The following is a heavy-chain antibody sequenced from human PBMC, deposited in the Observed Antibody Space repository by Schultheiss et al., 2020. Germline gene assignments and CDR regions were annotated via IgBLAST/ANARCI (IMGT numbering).Heavy chain of an antibody. J-gene: IGHJ5*02. D-gene: IGHD3-10*01. V-gene: IGHV4-34*01. CDR2: INHSGST. CDR1: GFTFSSYW. Sequence: GSLRLSCAASGFTFSSYWMSWIRQPPGKGLEWIGEINHSGSTNYNPSLKSRVTISVDTSKNQFSLKLSSVTAADTAVYYCARRGSGSYDNWFDPWGQGTLVNGYS. CDR3: ARRGSGSYDNWFDP.